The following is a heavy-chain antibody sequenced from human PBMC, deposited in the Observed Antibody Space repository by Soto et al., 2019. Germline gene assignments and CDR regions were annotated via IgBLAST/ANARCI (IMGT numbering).Heavy chain of an antibody. D-gene: IGHD1-26*01. CDR1: GGSISSGGYY. Sequence: QVQLQESGPGLVKPSQTLSLTCTVSGGSISSGGYYWSWIRQHPGKGLEWIGYIYYSGSTYYNPSLKSRVTISVDTSKNQFSLKLSSVTAADTAVYYCARDREGGGSYPRNGFDYWGQGTLVTVSS. J-gene: IGHJ4*02. V-gene: IGHV4-31*03. CDR3: ARDREGGGSYPRNGFDY. CDR2: IYYSGST.